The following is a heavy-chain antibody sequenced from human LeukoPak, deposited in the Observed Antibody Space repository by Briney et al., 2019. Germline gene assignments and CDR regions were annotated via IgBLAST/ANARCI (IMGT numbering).Heavy chain of an antibody. V-gene: IGHV4-59*01. J-gene: IGHJ4*02. CDR2: IYYTGTT. Sequence: SETLSLTCSVSGRSISIYYWTWVRQIPGRGLEWIGSIYYTGTTNYNPLFESRATISVDTSKNQFSLKLTSVTAADTAVYFCARGEDFERYYLAYWGQGTLVTVSS. D-gene: IGHD3-9*01. CDR1: GRSISIYY. CDR3: ARGEDFERYYLAY.